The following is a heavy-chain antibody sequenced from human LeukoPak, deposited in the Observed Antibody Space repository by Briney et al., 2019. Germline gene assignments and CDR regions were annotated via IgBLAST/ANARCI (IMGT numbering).Heavy chain of an antibody. Sequence: SETLSLTCTVSGGSISSYYWSWIRQPPGKGLEWIGYIYYSGSTNYNPSLKSRVTISVDTSKNQFSLKLSSVTAADTAVYYCAVGSSTHYYFDYWGQGTLVTVSS. CDR1: GGSISSYY. D-gene: IGHD2/OR15-2a*01. CDR2: IYYSGST. CDR3: AVGSSTHYYFDY. J-gene: IGHJ4*02. V-gene: IGHV4-59*01.